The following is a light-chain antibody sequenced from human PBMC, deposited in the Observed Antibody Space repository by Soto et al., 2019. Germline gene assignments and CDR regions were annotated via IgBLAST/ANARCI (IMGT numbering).Light chain of an antibody. Sequence: DIQMTQSPSTLSASVGDRVTITCRASQSISSWLAWYQQKPGKAPKLLIYDASSLESGVPSRFSGSGSGTEFTLTISSLPPDDFATYYCQQYNSYSPTFGQGTKV. CDR3: QQYNSYSPT. CDR2: DAS. V-gene: IGKV1-5*01. CDR1: QSISSW. J-gene: IGKJ1*01.